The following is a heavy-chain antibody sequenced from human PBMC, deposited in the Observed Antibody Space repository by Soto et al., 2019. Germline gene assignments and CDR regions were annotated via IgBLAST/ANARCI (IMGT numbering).Heavy chain of an antibody. CDR2: INHRGST. V-gene: IGHV4-34*02. CDR1: GESFIGYY. J-gene: IGHJ5*02. CDR3: ARTDIVTTNWFDP. D-gene: IGHD5-12*01. Sequence: QVHLQQWGAGLLKPSETLSLTCAVYGESFIGYYWTWIRQPPAKGLEWIGEINHRGSTNYNPSLKSRVSISIDTSKNQFSLKLTSVTAADTSVYYCARTDIVTTNWFDPWGQGTLVTVSS.